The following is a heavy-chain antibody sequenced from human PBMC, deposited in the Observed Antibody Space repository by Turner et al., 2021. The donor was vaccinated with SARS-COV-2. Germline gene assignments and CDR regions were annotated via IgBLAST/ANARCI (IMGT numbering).Heavy chain of an antibody. CDR2: ISSSSSYI. Sequence: EVQLVESGGGLVKSGGSLRLSCAASGFTFSSYSMNWVRQAPGKGLEWVSSISSSSSYIYYADSVKGRFTISRDNAKNSLYLQMNSLRAEDTAVYYCARWDNYYDSSGYYPDAFDIWGQGTMVTVSS. V-gene: IGHV3-21*01. CDR1: GFTFSSYS. D-gene: IGHD3-22*01. CDR3: ARWDNYYDSSGYYPDAFDI. J-gene: IGHJ3*02.